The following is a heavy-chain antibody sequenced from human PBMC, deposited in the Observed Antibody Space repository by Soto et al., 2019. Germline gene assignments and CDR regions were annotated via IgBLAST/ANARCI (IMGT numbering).Heavy chain of an antibody. CDR1: GFTFSSNG. Sequence: PGGSLRLSCAASGFTFSSNGMHWVRQAPGKGLEWVAVIWYDGSDKYYADSVKGRFTISRDNSKNTLYLQMNSLRVEDTAVYYCARDQGDYWGQGTLVTVSS. V-gene: IGHV3-33*01. J-gene: IGHJ4*02. CDR2: IWYDGSDK. CDR3: ARDQGDY.